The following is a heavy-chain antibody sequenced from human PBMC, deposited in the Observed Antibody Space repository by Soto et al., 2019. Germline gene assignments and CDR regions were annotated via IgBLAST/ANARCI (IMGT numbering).Heavy chain of an antibody. D-gene: IGHD4-4*01. V-gene: IGHV1-46*01. CDR3: ASANYSPYYYYGMDV. Sequence: ASVKGSCKASGYTFTSYYIHWGRQAPGQGLEWMGIINPSGGSTSYAQKFQGRVTMTRDTSTSTVYMELSSLRSEDTAVYYCASANYSPYYYYGMDVWGQGTTVTVSS. CDR1: GYTFTSYY. CDR2: INPSGGST. J-gene: IGHJ6*02.